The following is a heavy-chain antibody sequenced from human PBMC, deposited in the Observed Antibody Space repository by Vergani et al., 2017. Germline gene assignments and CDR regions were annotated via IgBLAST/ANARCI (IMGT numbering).Heavy chain of an antibody. V-gene: IGHV4-31*03. Sequence: QVQLQESGPGLVKPSQTLSLTCSVSGDSISSGVYYWNWIRQHPGKGLEWIGYIYSTGSTHPHPSLRRRINMSVDTSKNQFSLKLNSVTAADTAMYYCARMGGYDEGDAFRIGYFDSWGPGILVTVSS. J-gene: IGHJ4*02. CDR1: GDSISSGVYY. D-gene: IGHD3-22*01. CDR2: IYSTGST. CDR3: ARMGGYDEGDAFRIGYFDS.